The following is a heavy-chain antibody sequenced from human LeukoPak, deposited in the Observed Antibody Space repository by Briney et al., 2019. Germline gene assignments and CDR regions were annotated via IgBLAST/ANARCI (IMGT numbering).Heavy chain of an antibody. D-gene: IGHD1-26*01. CDR2: VSYDGSNK. V-gene: IGHV3-30*04. Sequence: GGSLRLSCAASGFTFSSYAMHWVRQAPGKGLEWVAVVSYDGSNKYYANSVKGRFTISRDKSKNTLHLQMNSLRAEDSAIYYCARDTSFAVGATLDFWGQGTLVTVSS. J-gene: IGHJ4*02. CDR1: GFTFSSYA. CDR3: ARDTSFAVGATLDF.